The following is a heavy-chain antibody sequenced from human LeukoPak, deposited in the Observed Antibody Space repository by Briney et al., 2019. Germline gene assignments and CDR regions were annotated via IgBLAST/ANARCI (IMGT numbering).Heavy chain of an antibody. Sequence: GGSLRLSCAASGFTFSTYWMHWVRQAPGKGLVWVSRINSDGSSTNYADSVKARFTISRDNAKNTLYLQMNSLRVEDTAVYYCARDKITGPTNFDSWGQGTLVTVSS. V-gene: IGHV3-74*01. CDR2: INSDGSST. J-gene: IGHJ4*02. CDR3: ARDKITGPTNFDS. D-gene: IGHD1-14*01. CDR1: GFTFSTYW.